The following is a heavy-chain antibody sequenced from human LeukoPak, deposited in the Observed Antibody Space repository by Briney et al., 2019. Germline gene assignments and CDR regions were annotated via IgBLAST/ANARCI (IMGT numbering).Heavy chain of an antibody. V-gene: IGHV3-30*04. J-gene: IGHJ4*02. CDR1: GFTFSSYA. CDR2: ISYDGSNK. CDR3: ASGDYYGSGSYPNVYFDY. Sequence: GGSLRLSCAASGFTFSSYAMHWVRQAPGKGLEWVAVISYDGSNKYYADSAKGRFTISRDNSKNTLYLQMNSLRAEDTAVYYCASGDYYGSGSYPNVYFDYWGQGTLVTVSS. D-gene: IGHD3-10*01.